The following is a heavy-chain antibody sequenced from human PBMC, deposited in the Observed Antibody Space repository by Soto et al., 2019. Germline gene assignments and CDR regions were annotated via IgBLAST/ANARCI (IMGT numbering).Heavy chain of an antibody. CDR2: MNPNSGNT. Sequence: GASVKVSCKASGYTFTSYDINWVRQATGQGLEWMGWMNPNSGNTGYAQKLQGRVTMTRDTSMSTAYMELRSLRSDDTAVYYCARRVSDSSSSGYFDYWGQGTLVTVSS. D-gene: IGHD6-6*01. J-gene: IGHJ4*02. CDR3: ARRVSDSSSSGYFDY. CDR1: GYTFTSYD. V-gene: IGHV1-8*01.